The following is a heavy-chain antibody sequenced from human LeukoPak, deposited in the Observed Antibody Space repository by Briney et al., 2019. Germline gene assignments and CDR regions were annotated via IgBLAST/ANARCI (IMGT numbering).Heavy chain of an antibody. J-gene: IGHJ4*02. CDR1: GFPFSSYA. D-gene: IGHD6-19*01. CDR2: ISYDGSNK. CDR3: ARPYGSGWYGDFDY. V-gene: IGHV3-30-3*01. Sequence: GRSLRLSCAASGFPFSSYAMHWVRQAPGKGLEWVAVISYDGSNKYYADSVKGRFTISRDNSKNTLFLQMNSLRAEDTAVYYCARPYGSGWYGDFDYWGQGTLVTVSS.